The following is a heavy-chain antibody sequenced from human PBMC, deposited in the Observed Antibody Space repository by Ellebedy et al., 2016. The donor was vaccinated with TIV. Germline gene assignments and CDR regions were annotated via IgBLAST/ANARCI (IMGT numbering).Heavy chain of an antibody. V-gene: IGHV3-74*01. CDR1: GFIFSSYW. CDR3: ARARKTSSGWVLFDY. D-gene: IGHD6-19*01. CDR2: INTDGSTT. J-gene: IGHJ4*02. Sequence: PGGSLRLSCAASGFIFSSYWVHWVRQAPGKGLVWVSRINTDGSTTNYADSVKGRFTISRDNAKNMIYLQMNSLRSEDTAVYYCARARKTSSGWVLFDYWGQGTLVTVSS.